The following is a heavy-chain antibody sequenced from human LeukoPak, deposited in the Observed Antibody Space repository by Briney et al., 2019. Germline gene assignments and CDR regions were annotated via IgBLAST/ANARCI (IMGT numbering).Heavy chain of an antibody. D-gene: IGHD2/OR15-2a*01. CDR1: GGSFSGYY. CDR2: INHSGST. J-gene: IGHJ6*04. V-gene: IGHV4-34*01. CDR3: ARGPYYFPI. Sequence: SETLSLTCAVYGGSFSGYYWSWIRQPPGKGLEWIGEINHSGSTNYNPSLKSRVTISVDTSKNQFSLKLSSVTAADTAVYYCARGPYYFPIWGKGTTVTISS.